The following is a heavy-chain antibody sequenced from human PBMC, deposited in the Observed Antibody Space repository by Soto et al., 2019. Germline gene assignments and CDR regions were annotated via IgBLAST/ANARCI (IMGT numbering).Heavy chain of an antibody. D-gene: IGHD2-2*01. CDR2: INHSGST. Sequence: QVQLQQWGAGLLKPSETLSLTCAVYGGSFSGYYWSWIRQPPGKGLEWIGEINHSGSTNYNPSLKSRVTISVDTSKNQFSLKLSSVTAADTAVYYCATGPAARGSKYIQHWGQGTLVTVSS. CDR3: ATGPAARGSKYIQH. J-gene: IGHJ1*01. V-gene: IGHV4-34*01. CDR1: GGSFSGYY.